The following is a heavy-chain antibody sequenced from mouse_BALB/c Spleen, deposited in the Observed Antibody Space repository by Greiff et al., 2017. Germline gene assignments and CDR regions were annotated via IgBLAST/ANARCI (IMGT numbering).Heavy chain of an antibody. V-gene: IGHV3-2*02. Sequence: VQLKESGPGLVKPSQSLSLTCTVTGYSITRDYAWNWIRQFPGNKLEWMGYISYSGSTSYNPSLKSRISITRDTSKNQFFLQLNSVTTEDTATYYCATYDDYAMDYWGQGTSVTVAS. CDR1: GYSITRDYA. CDR2: ISYSGST. D-gene: IGHD2-12*01. CDR3: ATYDDYAMDY. J-gene: IGHJ4*01.